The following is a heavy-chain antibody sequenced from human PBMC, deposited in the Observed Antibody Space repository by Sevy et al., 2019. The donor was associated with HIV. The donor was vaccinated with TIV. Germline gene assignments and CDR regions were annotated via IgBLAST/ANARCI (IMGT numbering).Heavy chain of an antibody. CDR2: IYSGGST. CDR3: ARDSSGWYYFDS. V-gene: IGHV3-53*01. D-gene: IGHD6-19*01. CDR1: GFTVSSNY. J-gene: IGHJ4*01. Sequence: GGSLRLSCAVSGFTVSSNYMSWVRQAPGKGLEWVSVIYSGGSTSYADSVKGRFTISRDNSKNTVYLQMNNLRAEDTAVYYCARDSSGWYYFDSWGQESWSPSPQ.